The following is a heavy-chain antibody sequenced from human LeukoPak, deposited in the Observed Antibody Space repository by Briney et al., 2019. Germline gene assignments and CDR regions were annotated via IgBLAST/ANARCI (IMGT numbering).Heavy chain of an antibody. Sequence: ASVKVSCKASGYTFTSYDINWVRQATGQGLEWMGWMNPNSGNTGYARKFQGRVTMTRNTSISTAYMELSSLRSEDTAVYYCARFHRITSVWFGESLGYWGQGTLVTVSS. CDR1: GYTFTSYD. D-gene: IGHD3-10*01. CDR3: ARFHRITSVWFGESLGY. CDR2: MNPNSGNT. J-gene: IGHJ4*02. V-gene: IGHV1-8*01.